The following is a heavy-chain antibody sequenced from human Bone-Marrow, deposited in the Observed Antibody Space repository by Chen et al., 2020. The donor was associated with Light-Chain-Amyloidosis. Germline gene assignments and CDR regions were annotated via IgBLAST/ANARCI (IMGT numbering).Heavy chain of an antibody. Sequence: VQMVESWGGFVRPGGSLRLSCVGSGFTFSNYAMTWVRQAPGKGLEWVSVARGGDGPTYYADSVRGRFTIYRDNSKNTLYLQMNSLRAEDTAVYYCAKDRCTSISCSDFDYWGQGTLVTVSS. CDR2: ARGGDGPT. CDR1: GFTFSNYA. D-gene: IGHD2-2*01. V-gene: IGHV3-23*04. CDR3: AKDRCTSISCSDFDY. J-gene: IGHJ4*02.